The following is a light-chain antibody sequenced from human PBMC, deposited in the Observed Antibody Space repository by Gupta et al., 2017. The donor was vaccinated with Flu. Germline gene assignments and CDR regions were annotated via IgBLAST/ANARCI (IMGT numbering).Light chain of an antibody. J-gene: IGLJ3*02. CDR3: HSEDSSGSDWV. Sequence: SDELTQPPSASASPGQTARITCSGDALADQFAYWYQQRPGQTPVLVIYKDTERPSGIPERFSGSRSGTTVTLVISGVQAEDEADYYCHSEDSSGSDWVFGGGTRLTVL. CDR1: ALADQF. CDR2: KDT. V-gene: IGLV3-25*03.